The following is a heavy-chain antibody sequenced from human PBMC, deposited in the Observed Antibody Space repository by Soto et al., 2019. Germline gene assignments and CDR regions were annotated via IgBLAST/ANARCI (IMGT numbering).Heavy chain of an antibody. CDR1: GDTFSFYT. J-gene: IGHJ4*02. V-gene: IGHV1-69*02. Sequence: QVQLVQSGAEVKKPGSSVKVSCKASGDTFSFYTINWVRQAPGLGLEWVGRINPILSMSNYAQKFQGRVTMTAYKSMSTAYMELRSLRFEDTAIYYCATSYGSGYRAFDYWGQGALVTVSS. D-gene: IGHD3-10*01. CDR2: INPILSMS. CDR3: ATSYGSGYRAFDY.